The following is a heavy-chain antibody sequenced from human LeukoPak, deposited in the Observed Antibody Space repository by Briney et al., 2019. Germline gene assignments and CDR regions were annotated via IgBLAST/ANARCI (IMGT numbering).Heavy chain of an antibody. V-gene: IGHV1-8*01. D-gene: IGHD3-10*01. J-gene: IGHJ4*02. CDR3: ARGGRGGSGSYYNEIGY. CDR1: GYAFTSYD. Sequence: ASVKVSSKASGYAFTSYDINWVRQAPGQGLEWMGWMNPNSGNTGYAQKFQGRVTMTRNTSISTAYMELSSLRSEDTAVHYCARGGRGGSGSYYNEIGYWGQGTLVTVSS. CDR2: MNPNSGNT.